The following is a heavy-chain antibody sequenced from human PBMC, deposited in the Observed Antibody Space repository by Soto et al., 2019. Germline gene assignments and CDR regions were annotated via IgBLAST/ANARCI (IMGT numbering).Heavy chain of an antibody. J-gene: IGHJ5*02. CDR3: ARGLPCRVLLWFGELSHWFEP. Sequence: XQTLPRRCAVYGRSFSGYKWSWIRQPPGKGLDWIGEINHSGSTNYNPSLKSRVTISVDTSKNQFSLKLSSVTAADTAVYYCARGLPCRVLLWFGELSHWFEPWRQGTLVTV. CDR1: GRSFSGYK. V-gene: IGHV4-34*01. CDR2: INHSGST. D-gene: IGHD3-10*01.